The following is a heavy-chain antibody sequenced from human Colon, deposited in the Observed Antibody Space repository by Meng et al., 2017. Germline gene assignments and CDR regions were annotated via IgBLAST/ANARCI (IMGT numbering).Heavy chain of an antibody. CDR2: IYQSGST. Sequence: QVQLQQWGAGLVKPSGTLSRTCTVSGGSISSNNWWSWVRQSPGRGLEWIGEIYQSGSTNYSPSLKSRVTISLDKSKNQFSLKVSYMTAADTAVYFRARVPTTVDPFESWGQGTLVTVSS. J-gene: IGHJ4*02. CDR3: ARVPTTVDPFES. V-gene: IGHV4-4*02. D-gene: IGHD4-23*01. CDR1: GGSISSNNW.